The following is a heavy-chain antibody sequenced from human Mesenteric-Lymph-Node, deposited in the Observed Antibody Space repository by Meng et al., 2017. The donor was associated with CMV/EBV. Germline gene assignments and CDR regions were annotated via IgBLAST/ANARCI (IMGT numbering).Heavy chain of an antibody. D-gene: IGHD6-13*01. Sequence: GGPLRPSCAASGFIFSRYSMNGARQAPGKGLEWVSSISSSSSYIFYADSVKGRFTTPRDNAENSLYLQMNSQRAGDTAVYYCARDLGGGYGSCGYQAWGQGSLVTVSS. J-gene: IGHJ5*02. V-gene: IGHV3-21*01. CDR2: ISSSSSYI. CDR3: ARDLGGGYGSCGYQA. CDR1: GFIFSRYS.